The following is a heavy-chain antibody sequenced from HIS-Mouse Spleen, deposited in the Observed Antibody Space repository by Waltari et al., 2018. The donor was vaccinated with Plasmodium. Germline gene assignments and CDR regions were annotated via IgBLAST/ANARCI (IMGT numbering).Heavy chain of an antibody. CDR2: IYSGGST. Sequence: EVQLVESGGGLIQPGGSLRLSCEASGFTVSSNYMSWVRQDPGKGLEWVSVIYSGGSTYYADSVKGRFTISRDNSKNTLYLQMNSLRAEDTVVYYCARGMKSSSSAFDIWGQGTMVTVSS. CDR1: GFTVSSNY. CDR3: ARGMKSSSSAFDI. V-gene: IGHV3-53*01. D-gene: IGHD6-6*01. J-gene: IGHJ3*02.